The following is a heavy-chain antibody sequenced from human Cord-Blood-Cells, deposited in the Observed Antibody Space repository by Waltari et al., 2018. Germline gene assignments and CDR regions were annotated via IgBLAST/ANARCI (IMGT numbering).Heavy chain of an antibody. Sequence: QVQLQESGPGLVKPSGTLSLTCAVSGGSISSSNWWSWVRQPPGQGLEWIGEIYHSGSTNYNPSLKSRVTRSVDKSKNQVSLKLSSVTAADTAVYYCARPMPPYCTGGVCYHDAFDIWGQGTMVTVSS. CDR1: GGSISSSNW. CDR2: IYHSGST. D-gene: IGHD2-8*02. V-gene: IGHV4-4*02. CDR3: ARPMPPYCTGGVCYHDAFDI. J-gene: IGHJ3*02.